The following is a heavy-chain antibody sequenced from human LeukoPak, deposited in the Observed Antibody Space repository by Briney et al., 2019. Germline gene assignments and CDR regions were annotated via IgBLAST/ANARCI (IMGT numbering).Heavy chain of an antibody. CDR3: ARVIGYSGYDAFDY. J-gene: IGHJ4*01. CDR1: GGSISSSSYY. Sequence: PSETLSLTCTVSGGSISSSSYYWGWIRQPPGKGLEWIGYIYYSGSTNYNPSLKSRVTISVDTSKNQFSLKLSSVTAADTAVYYCARVIGYSGYDAFDYWGQEPWSPSPQ. CDR2: IYYSGST. D-gene: IGHD5-12*01. V-gene: IGHV4-61*05.